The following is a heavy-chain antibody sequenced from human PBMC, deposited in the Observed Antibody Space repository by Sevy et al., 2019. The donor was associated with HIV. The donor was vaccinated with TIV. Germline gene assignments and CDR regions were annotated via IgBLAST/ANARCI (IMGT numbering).Heavy chain of an antibody. CDR3: ARSRAVAGTFYYYYYMDV. D-gene: IGHD6-19*01. J-gene: IGHJ6*03. CDR1: GYTFTGYY. V-gene: IGHV1-2*04. Sequence: ASVKVSCKASGYTFTGYYMHWVRQAPGQGLEWMVWINPNSGGTNYAQKFQGWVTMTRDTSISTAYMELSRLRSDDTAVYYCARSRAVAGTFYYYYYMDVWGKGTTVTVSS. CDR2: INPNSGGT.